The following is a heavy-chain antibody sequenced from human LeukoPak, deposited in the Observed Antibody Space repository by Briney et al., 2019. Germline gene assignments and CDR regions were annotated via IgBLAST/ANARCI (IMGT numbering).Heavy chain of an antibody. CDR3: ARDLLSTVVTEGLDP. V-gene: IGHV3-33*01. CDR2: IWYDGSNK. J-gene: IGHJ5*02. CDR1: GFPFSSYG. D-gene: IGHD4-23*01. Sequence: PGGSLRLSCAASGFPFSSYGMQWVRQAPGKGLEWVAVIWYDGSNKYYADSVKGRFTISRDNSKNTLYLQMNSLRAEDTAVYYCARDLLSTVVTEGLDPWGQGTLVTVSS.